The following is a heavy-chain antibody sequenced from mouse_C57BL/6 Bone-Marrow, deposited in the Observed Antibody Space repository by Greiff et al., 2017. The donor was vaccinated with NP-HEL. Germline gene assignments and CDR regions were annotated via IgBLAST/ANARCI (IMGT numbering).Heavy chain of an antibody. CDR2: ISYDGSN. CDR3: ARALYDGHWGFAY. J-gene: IGHJ3*01. Sequence: EVQLQESGPGLVKPSQSLSLTCSVTGYSITSGYYWNWIRQFPGNKLEWMGYISYDGSNNYNPSLKNRISITRDTSKNQFFLKLNSVTTEDTATYYCARALYDGHWGFAYWGQGTLVTVSA. V-gene: IGHV3-6*01. D-gene: IGHD2-3*01. CDR1: GYSITSGYY.